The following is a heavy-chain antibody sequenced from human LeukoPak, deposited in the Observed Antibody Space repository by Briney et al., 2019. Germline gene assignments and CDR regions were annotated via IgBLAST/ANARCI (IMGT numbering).Heavy chain of an antibody. V-gene: IGHV3-7*01. CDR3: ARHTQYSSSWYNP. D-gene: IGHD6-13*01. CDR2: IKQDGSEK. CDR1: GFTFSSYW. Sequence: GGSLRLSCAASGFTFSSYWMSWVRQAPGKGLEWVANIKQDGSEKYYVDSVKGRFTISRDNAKNSLYLQMNSQRAEDTAVYYCARHTQYSSSWYNPWGQGTLVTVSS. J-gene: IGHJ5*02.